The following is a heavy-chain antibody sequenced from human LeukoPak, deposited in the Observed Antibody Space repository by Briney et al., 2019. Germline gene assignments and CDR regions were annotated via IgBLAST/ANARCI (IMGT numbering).Heavy chain of an antibody. V-gene: IGHV4-30-4*01. J-gene: IGHJ4*02. CDR2: IYYSGST. Sequence: SETLSLTCTVSGGSISSGDYYWSWIRQPPGKGLEWIGYIYYSGSTYYNPSLKSRVTMSVDTSKNQFSLKLSSVTAADTAVYYCARTTSSAYYYFDFWGQGTLVTVSS. D-gene: IGHD3-22*01. CDR1: GGSISSGDYY. CDR3: ARTTSSAYYYFDF.